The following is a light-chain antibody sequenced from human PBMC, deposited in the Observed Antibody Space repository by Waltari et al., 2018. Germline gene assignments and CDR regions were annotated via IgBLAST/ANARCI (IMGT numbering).Light chain of an antibody. CDR2: GAS. CDR3: QQYNNWPALT. Sequence: EIVMTQSPATRSVAPGERATLSCRASQSVSNNLAWYQQKPGQAPRLLIYGASTSATGIPARFSGSGSGTEFTLTISSLQSEDFAVYYCQQYNNWPALTFGGGTKVEIK. V-gene: IGKV3-15*01. J-gene: IGKJ4*01. CDR1: QSVSNN.